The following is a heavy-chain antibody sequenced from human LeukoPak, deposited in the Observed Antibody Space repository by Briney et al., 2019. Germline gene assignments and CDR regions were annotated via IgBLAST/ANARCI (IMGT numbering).Heavy chain of an antibody. Sequence: PSETLSLTCTVSGGSISSYYWSWIRQPPGKGLEWIGYIYYSGSTNYNPSLKSRVTISVDTSKNQFSLKLSSVTAADTAVYYCAREDSSGYHDYWGQGTLVTVPS. CDR2: IYYSGST. J-gene: IGHJ4*02. V-gene: IGHV4-59*01. D-gene: IGHD3-22*01. CDR3: AREDSSGYHDY. CDR1: GGSISSYY.